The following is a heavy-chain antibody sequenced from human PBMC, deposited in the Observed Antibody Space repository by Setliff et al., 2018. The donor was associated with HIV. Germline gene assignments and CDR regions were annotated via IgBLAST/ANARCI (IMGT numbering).Heavy chain of an antibody. CDR3: ANMQWASNAWYSFDY. V-gene: IGHV3-7*03. D-gene: IGHD6-19*01. J-gene: IGHJ4*02. Sequence: GESLKISCAASGFTFSNYWMSWVRQAPGKGLEWVAHINQDGSEKNHVDSVKGRFTISRDNARNSLYLQMNSLKADDTAVYYCANMQWASNAWYSFDYWGQGALVTVSS. CDR2: INQDGSEK. CDR1: GFTFSNYW.